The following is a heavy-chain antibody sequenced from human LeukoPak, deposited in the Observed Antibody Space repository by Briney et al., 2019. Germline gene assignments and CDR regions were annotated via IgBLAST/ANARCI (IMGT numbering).Heavy chain of an antibody. V-gene: IGHV1-2*02. J-gene: IGHJ6*03. D-gene: IGHD4-23*01. CDR1: GGTFSSYA. CDR2: INPNSGGT. Sequence: ASVKVSCKASGGTFSSYAISWVRQAPGQGLEWMGWINPNSGGTNYAQKFQGRVTMTRDTSISTAYMELSRLRSDDTAVYYCARLEELRWGLGYYYYMDVWGKGTTVTVSS. CDR3: ARLEELRWGLGYYYYMDV.